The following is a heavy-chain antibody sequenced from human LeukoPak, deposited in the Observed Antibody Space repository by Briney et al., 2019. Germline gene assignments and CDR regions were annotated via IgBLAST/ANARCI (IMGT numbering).Heavy chain of an antibody. Sequence: ASVKVSCKASGYTFTSYGFSWVRQAPGQGLEWMGWISTYYGNTNYAQKLQDRVTLTTDTSTSTAYMELTSLRSDDTAVYYCARVYSTNYYGSGDRPFLFDYWGQGTVVTVSS. D-gene: IGHD3-10*01. V-gene: IGHV1-18*01. J-gene: IGHJ4*02. CDR2: ISTYYGNT. CDR3: ARVYSTNYYGSGDRPFLFDY. CDR1: GYTFTSYG.